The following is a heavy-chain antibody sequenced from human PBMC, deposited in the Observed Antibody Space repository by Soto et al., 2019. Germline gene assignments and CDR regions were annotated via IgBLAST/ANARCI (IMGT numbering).Heavy chain of an antibody. CDR2: ISPYNDDT. CDR3: ARGGYYDSSGSRGYHYYGMDV. D-gene: IGHD3-22*01. J-gene: IGHJ6*02. Sequence: ASVKVSCKASGYTFSSYAISWVRQAPGQGLEWLGWISPYNDDTKYAQKLQGRVFMTTDTPTKTAHLDLRSLRSDDTAVYYCARGGYYDSSGSRGYHYYGMDVWGQGTTVTVSS. CDR1: GYTFSSYA. V-gene: IGHV1-18*01.